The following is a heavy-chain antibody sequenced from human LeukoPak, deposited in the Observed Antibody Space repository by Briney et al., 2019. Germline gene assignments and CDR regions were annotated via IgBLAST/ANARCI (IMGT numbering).Heavy chain of an antibody. D-gene: IGHD3-22*01. Sequence: PGGSLRLSCAASGFTFSSYGMSWVRQAPGKGLEGVSFITTSGASTSYADSVKGRFTISRDNPKNTLYMQLNSLRDEDTALYYCAIMHGYYDGNGYWVQWGQGTLVTVSS. CDR1: GFTFSSYG. V-gene: IGHV3-23*01. CDR2: ITTSGAST. CDR3: AIMHGYYDGNGYWVQ. J-gene: IGHJ4*02.